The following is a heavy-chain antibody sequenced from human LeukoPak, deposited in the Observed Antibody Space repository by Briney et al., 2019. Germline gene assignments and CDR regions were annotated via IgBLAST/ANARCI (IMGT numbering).Heavy chain of an antibody. D-gene: IGHD4-11*01. CDR2: ISTNGGST. V-gene: IGHV3-64*01. CDR1: GFSFRKYP. Sequence: GGSLRLSCAASGFSFRKYPMHWVRQAPGKGLESVSGISTNGGSTYHANSVKDRFTISRDNSKNTLYLQMGSLRTEDMAVYYCSRELTVIDAFDIWGQGTMVTVSS. CDR3: SRELTVIDAFDI. J-gene: IGHJ3*02.